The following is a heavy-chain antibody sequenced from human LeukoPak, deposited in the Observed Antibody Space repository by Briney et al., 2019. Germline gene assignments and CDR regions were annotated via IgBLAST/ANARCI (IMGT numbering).Heavy chain of an antibody. CDR1: GFTFSSYG. Sequence: PGGSLRLSCAASGFTFSSYGMHWVRQAPGKGLEWVAVISYDGSNKYYADSVKGRFTIARDNSKNTLYLQMNSLRAEDTAVYYCARVPTGYYMDVWGKGTTVTISS. CDR3: ARVPTGYYMDV. CDR2: ISYDGSNK. D-gene: IGHD4-17*01. V-gene: IGHV3-30*03. J-gene: IGHJ6*03.